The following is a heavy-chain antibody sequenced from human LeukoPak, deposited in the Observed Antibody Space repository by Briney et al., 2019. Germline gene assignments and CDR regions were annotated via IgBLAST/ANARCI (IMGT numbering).Heavy chain of an antibody. CDR2: ISAYNGNT. Sequence: ASVKVSCKASGYTFTGYYMHWVRQAPGQGLEWMGWISAYNGNTNYAQKLQGRVTMTTDTSTSTAYMELRSLRSDDTAVYYCARDWGYSYGYTQRNFDYWGQGTLVTVSS. V-gene: IGHV1-18*04. J-gene: IGHJ4*02. D-gene: IGHD5-18*01. CDR3: ARDWGYSYGYTQRNFDY. CDR1: GYTFTGYY.